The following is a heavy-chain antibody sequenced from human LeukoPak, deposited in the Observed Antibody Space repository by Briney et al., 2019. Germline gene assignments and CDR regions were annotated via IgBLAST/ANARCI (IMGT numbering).Heavy chain of an antibody. V-gene: IGHV3-30-3*01. CDR2: LSYGGTNK. CDR1: GFTFSDYA. D-gene: IGHD3-3*01. J-gene: IGHJ3*01. Sequence: GGSLRLSCAASGFTFSDYAMHWARQAPGKGLEWVAVLSYGGTNKYYADSVKGRFTISRDNSKNTMFLQMNSLRAEDTAVYHCARDRSGYANDAFDFWGQGTMVTVSS. CDR3: ARDRSGYANDAFDF.